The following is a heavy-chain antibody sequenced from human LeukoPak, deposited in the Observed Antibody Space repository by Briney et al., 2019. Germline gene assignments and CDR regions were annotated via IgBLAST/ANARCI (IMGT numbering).Heavy chain of an antibody. V-gene: IGHV4-39*01. D-gene: IGHD3-3*01. J-gene: IGHJ4*02. CDR1: GGSISSSSYY. Sequence: SETLSLTCTVSGGSISSSSYYWGWIRQPPGKGLEWIGSIYYSGSTYYNPSLKSRVTISVDTSKNQFSLKLSSVTAADTAVYYCARLDTIFGVAKGFDYWGQGILVTVSS. CDR3: ARLDTIFGVAKGFDY. CDR2: IYYSGST.